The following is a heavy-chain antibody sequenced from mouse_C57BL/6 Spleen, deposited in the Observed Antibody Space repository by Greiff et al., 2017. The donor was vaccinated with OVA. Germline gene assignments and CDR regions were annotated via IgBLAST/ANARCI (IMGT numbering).Heavy chain of an antibody. V-gene: IGHV3-8*01. CDR2: ISYSGST. CDR3: ARWDYGSSLLDY. CDR1: GYSITSDY. J-gene: IGHJ2*01. Sequence: EVQLQESGPGLAKPSPTLSLSCSVTGYSITSDYWHWIRKFPGNKLEYMGYISYSGSTYYNPSLKSRISITRDTTKNQYYLQLNSVTTEDTATYYCARWDYGSSLLDYWGQGTTLTVSS. D-gene: IGHD1-1*01.